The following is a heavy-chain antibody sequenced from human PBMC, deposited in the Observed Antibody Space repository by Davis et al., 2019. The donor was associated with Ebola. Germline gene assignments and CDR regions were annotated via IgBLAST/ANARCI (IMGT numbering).Heavy chain of an antibody. D-gene: IGHD1-26*01. CDR1: GYTFTGYY. CDR3: ARGVGRLNYYMDV. CDR2: ISAYNGNT. J-gene: IGHJ6*03. V-gene: IGHV1-18*04. Sequence: ASVKVSCKASGYTFTGYYMHWVRQAPGQGLEWMGWISAYNGNTNYAQKLQGRVTMTTDTSTSTAYMELRSLRSDDTAVYYCARGVGRLNYYMDVWGKGTTVTVSS.